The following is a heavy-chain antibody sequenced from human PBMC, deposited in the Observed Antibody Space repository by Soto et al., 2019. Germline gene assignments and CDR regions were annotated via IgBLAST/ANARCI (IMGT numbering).Heavy chain of an antibody. Sequence: PSETLSLTCAVSGGSISSTNWWSWVRQSPGKGPEWIGEIYHSGSTYYNPSLKSRVTISVDTSKNQFSLKLSSVTAADTAVYYCARVRDGYMGQFDYWGQGTLVTVSS. CDR1: GGSISSTNW. V-gene: IGHV4-4*02. CDR2: IYHSGST. D-gene: IGHD5-12*01. CDR3: ARVRDGYMGQFDY. J-gene: IGHJ4*02.